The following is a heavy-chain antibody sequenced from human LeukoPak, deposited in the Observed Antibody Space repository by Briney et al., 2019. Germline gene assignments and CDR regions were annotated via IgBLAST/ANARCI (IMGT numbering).Heavy chain of an antibody. D-gene: IGHD6-19*01. CDR1: GYTFTGYY. V-gene: IGHV1-2*02. CDR2: INPNSGGT. J-gene: IGHJ5*02. Sequence: ASVKVSCKASGYTFTGYYMHWVRQAPGQGLEWMGWINPNSGGTNYAQKLQGRVTMTTDTSTSTAYMELRSLRSDDTAVYYCARGAVSSGWWENWFDPWGQGTLVTVSS. CDR3: ARGAVSSGWWENWFDP.